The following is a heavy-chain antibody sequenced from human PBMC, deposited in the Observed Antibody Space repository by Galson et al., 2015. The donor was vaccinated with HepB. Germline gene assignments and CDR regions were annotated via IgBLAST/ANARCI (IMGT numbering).Heavy chain of an antibody. CDR2: IYYSGST. J-gene: IGHJ3*02. CDR3: ARRHRTGIDAFDI. Sequence: SETLSLTCTVSGGSISSSSYYWGWIRQPPGKGLEWIGSIYYSGSTYYNPSLKSRVTISVDTSKNQFSLKLSSVTAADTAVYYCARRHRTGIDAFDIWGQGTMVTVSS. CDR1: GGSISSSSYY. D-gene: IGHD7-27*01. V-gene: IGHV4-39*01.